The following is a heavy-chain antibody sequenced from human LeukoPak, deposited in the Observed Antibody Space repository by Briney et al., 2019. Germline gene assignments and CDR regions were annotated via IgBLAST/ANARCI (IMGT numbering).Heavy chain of an antibody. J-gene: IGHJ4*02. CDR1: GGTFSSYA. D-gene: IGHD3-10*01. V-gene: IGHV1-69*01. CDR2: IIPIFGTA. Sequence: ASVNISCKASGGTFSSYAISWVRQAPGQGLEWMGGIIPIFGTANYAQKFQGRVTITADESTSTAYMELSSLRSEDTAVYYCARGRGGLWFGDLDWGQGSLVTVSS. CDR3: ARGRGGLWFGDLD.